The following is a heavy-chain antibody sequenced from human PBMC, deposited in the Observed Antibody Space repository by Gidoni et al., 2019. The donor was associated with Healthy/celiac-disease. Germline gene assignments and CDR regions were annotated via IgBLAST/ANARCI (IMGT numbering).Heavy chain of an antibody. CDR2: IYYSGST. J-gene: IGHJ4*02. Sequence: QVQLQESGPGLVKPSETLSLTCTVSGGSISSYYWSWLRQPPGKGLEWIGYIYYSGSTNYNPSLKSRVTISVDTSKNQFSLKLSSVTAADTAVYYCASGRLVPEGYHFDYWGQGTLVTVSS. CDR3: ASGRLVPEGYHFDY. CDR1: GGSISSYY. V-gene: IGHV4-59*01. D-gene: IGHD6-19*01.